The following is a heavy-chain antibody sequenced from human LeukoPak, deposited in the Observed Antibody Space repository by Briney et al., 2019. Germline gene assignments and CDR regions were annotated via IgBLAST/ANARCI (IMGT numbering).Heavy chain of an antibody. Sequence: SVKVSCKASGGTFSSYAISWVRQAPGQGLEWMGGIIPIFGTANYAQKFQGRVTTTADKSTSTAYMELSSLRSEDTAVYYCARGWGYSSVIYGMGVWGKGTTVTVSS. J-gene: IGHJ6*04. CDR1: GGTFSSYA. CDR2: IIPIFGTA. CDR3: ARGWGYSSVIYGMGV. V-gene: IGHV1-69*06. D-gene: IGHD5-18*01.